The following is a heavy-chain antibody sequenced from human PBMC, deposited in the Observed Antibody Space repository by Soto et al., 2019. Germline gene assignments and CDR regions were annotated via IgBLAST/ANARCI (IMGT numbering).Heavy chain of an antibody. CDR1: GYTFTSYD. CDR3: ASRGLAAGTGDY. Sequence: ASVKVSCKASGYTFTSYDINWVRQATGQGLEWMGWMNPNSGNTGYAQKFQGRVTMTRNTSISTAYMELSSLRSEDTAVYYCASRGLAAGTGDYWGQGTQVTVSS. CDR2: MNPNSGNT. J-gene: IGHJ4*02. V-gene: IGHV1-8*01. D-gene: IGHD6-13*01.